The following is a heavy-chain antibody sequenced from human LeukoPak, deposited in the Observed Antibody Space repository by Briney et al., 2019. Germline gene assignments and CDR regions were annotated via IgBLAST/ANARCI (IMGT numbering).Heavy chain of an antibody. CDR3: ARDPRVAGAIPINWFDP. D-gene: IGHD6-19*01. CDR1: GGSISSSSYY. CDR2: IYYSGST. V-gene: IGHV4-39*02. Sequence: SETLSLTCTVSGGSISSSSYYWGWIRQPPGKGLEWIGSIYYSGSTYYNPSLKSRVTISVDTSKNQFSLKLSSVTAADTAVYYCARDPRVAGAIPINWFDPWGQGTLVTVSS. J-gene: IGHJ5*02.